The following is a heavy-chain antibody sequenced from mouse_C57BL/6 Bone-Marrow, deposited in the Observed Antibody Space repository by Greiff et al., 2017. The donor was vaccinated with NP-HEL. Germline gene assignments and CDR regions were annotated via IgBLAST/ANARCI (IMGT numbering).Heavy chain of an antibody. V-gene: IGHV1-72*01. CDR2: IDPNSGGT. CDR1: GYTFTSYW. D-gene: IGHD4-1*01. Sequence: VQLQQPGAELVKPGASVKLSCKASGYTFTSYWMHWVKQRPGRGLEWIGRIDPNSGGTKYNEKFKSKATLTVDKPSSTAYMQLSSLTAEDSAVYYCAISELGRRDYFDYWGQGTTLTVSS. CDR3: AISELGRRDYFDY. J-gene: IGHJ2*01.